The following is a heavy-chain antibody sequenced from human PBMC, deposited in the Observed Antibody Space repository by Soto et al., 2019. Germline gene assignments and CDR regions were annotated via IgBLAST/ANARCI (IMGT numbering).Heavy chain of an antibody. CDR3: ARLNYDILTGYYGYYGMDV. CDR1: GYSFTSYW. J-gene: IGHJ6*02. Sequence: GESLKISCKGSGYSFTSYWISWVRQMPGKGLEWMGRVDPSDSYTNYSPSFQGHVTISADKSISTAYLQWSSLKASDTAMYYCARLNYDILTGYYGYYGMDVWGQGTTVTFSS. CDR2: VDPSDSYT. D-gene: IGHD3-9*01. V-gene: IGHV5-10-1*01.